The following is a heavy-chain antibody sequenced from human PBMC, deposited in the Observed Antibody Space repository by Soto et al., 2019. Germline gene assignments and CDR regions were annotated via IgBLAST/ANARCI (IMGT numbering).Heavy chain of an antibody. CDR2: IHYSGSA. D-gene: IGHD3-3*01. CDR1: AGSISSDGNY. J-gene: IGHJ6*02. CDR3: GREVTIFGGGMDV. Sequence: PSETLSLTCTVSAGSISSDGNYWSWIRQHPGKGLEWIGYIHYSGSASYTPSLKSRVIISVDTSKNQFSLKLSSVTAADTAVYYCGREVTIFGGGMDVWGQGTTVTVSS. V-gene: IGHV4-31*03.